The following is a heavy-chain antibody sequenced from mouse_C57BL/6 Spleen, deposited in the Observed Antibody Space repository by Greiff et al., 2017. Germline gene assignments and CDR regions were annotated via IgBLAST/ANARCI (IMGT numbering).Heavy chain of an antibody. V-gene: IGHV1-69*01. Sequence: QVQLQQPGAELVMPGASVKLSCKASGYTFTSYWMHWVKQRPGQGLEWIGEIDPSDSYTNYNQKFKGKSTLTVDKSSSTAYMQLSSLTSEDSAVFDCAGVGDYYGSSTDYYAIDYWGQGTTVTVSS. D-gene: IGHD1-1*01. CDR3: AGVGDYYGSSTDYYAIDY. J-gene: IGHJ4*01. CDR1: GYTFTSYW. CDR2: IDPSDSYT.